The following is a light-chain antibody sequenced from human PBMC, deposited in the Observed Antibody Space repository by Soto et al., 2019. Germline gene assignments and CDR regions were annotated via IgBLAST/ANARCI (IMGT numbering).Light chain of an antibody. Sequence: EIVMTQSPSTLSVSPGERATLSCRASQSVSSDLAWYQQKPGQSPRLLIYGASTRATGIPARFSGSGSGTDFTLTISSLQSEDSAVYYCQQYNSWPWTFGQGTKVDIK. CDR1: QSVSSD. CDR2: GAS. V-gene: IGKV3-15*01. CDR3: QQYNSWPWT. J-gene: IGKJ1*01.